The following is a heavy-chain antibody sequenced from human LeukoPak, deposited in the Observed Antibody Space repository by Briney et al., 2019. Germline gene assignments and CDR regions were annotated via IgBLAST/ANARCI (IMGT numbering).Heavy chain of an antibody. V-gene: IGHV1-3*04. D-gene: IGHD4-17*01. J-gene: IGHJ4*02. Sequence: GASVTVSCKPSGYTFTSYAIHWVRQAPGHRLEWMGWKNTGYGNIKYSQDYQGRVTITRDTSASTAYMELSSLRSEDTAVYYGAKVGTTTDDYWGQGTLVTVSS. CDR3: AKVGTTTDDY. CDR1: GYTFTSYA. CDR2: KNTGYGNI.